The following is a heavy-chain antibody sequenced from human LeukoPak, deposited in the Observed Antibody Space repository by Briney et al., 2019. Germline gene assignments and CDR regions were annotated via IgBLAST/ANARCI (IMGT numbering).Heavy chain of an antibody. V-gene: IGHV1-24*01. CDR3: ATGWTHYGDYAIDY. Sequence: ASVKVSCKVSRYTLTELSMHWVRQAPGKGLEWMGGFDPEDGETIYAQKFQGRVTMTEDTSTDTAYMELSSLRSEDTAVYYCATGWTHYGDYAIDYWGQGTLVTVSS. CDR2: FDPEDGET. CDR1: RYTLTELS. D-gene: IGHD4-17*01. J-gene: IGHJ4*02.